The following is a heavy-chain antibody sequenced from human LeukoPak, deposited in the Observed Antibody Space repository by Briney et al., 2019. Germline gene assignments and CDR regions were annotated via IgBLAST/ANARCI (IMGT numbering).Heavy chain of an antibody. D-gene: IGHD6-13*01. CDR1: GYTFTNYD. Sequence: ASVNVSCKASGYTFTNYDISWVRQAPGQRLEWMGWISAYNGNTNYAQKFQGRVTMTTDTSTSTAYMELRSLRSDDTAVYYCARDRTRAAGDFDYWGQGTLVTVSS. J-gene: IGHJ4*02. CDR2: ISAYNGNT. V-gene: IGHV1-18*01. CDR3: ARDRTRAAGDFDY.